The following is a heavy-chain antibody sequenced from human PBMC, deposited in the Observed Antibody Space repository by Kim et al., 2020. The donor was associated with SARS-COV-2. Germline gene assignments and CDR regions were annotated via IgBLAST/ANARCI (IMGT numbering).Heavy chain of an antibody. Sequence: GGSLRLSCAASGFTFSSYAMSWVRQAPGKGLEWVSVIYSGGSSTYYADSVKGRFTISRDNSKNTLYLQMNSLRAEDTAVYYCAKGRWYDSTLFDYWGQGTLVTVSS. V-gene: IGHV3-23*03. CDR1: GFTFSSYA. J-gene: IGHJ4*02. D-gene: IGHD3-22*01. CDR3: AKGRWYDSTLFDY. CDR2: IYSGGSST.